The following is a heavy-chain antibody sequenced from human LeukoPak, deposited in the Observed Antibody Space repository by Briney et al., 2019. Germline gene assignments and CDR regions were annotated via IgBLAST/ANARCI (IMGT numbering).Heavy chain of an antibody. V-gene: IGHV3-74*01. Sequence: GGSLRLSCASSGFTFSSYSMNWVRQAPGKGLVWVSRIASDGSSTTYADSVKGRFSISRDNAKNTLYLQMNSLRVEDTAVYYCARGRPHGNDYWGQGTLVTVSS. D-gene: IGHD4-23*01. CDR1: GFTFSSYS. CDR2: IASDGSST. CDR3: ARGRPHGNDY. J-gene: IGHJ4*02.